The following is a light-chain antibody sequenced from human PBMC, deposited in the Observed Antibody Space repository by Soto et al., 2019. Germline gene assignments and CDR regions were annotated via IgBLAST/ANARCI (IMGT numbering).Light chain of an antibody. V-gene: IGLV3-25*02. CDR2: KDS. Sequence: SYDLTQPPSVSVSPGQTARITCSGDALPKQYAYWYQQKPGQAPVLVIYKDSERPSGIPERFSGSSSGTTVTLTISGVQAEDEADYYCQSADSSGTYGVFGTGTKVTVL. CDR3: QSADSSGTYGV. J-gene: IGLJ1*01. CDR1: ALPKQY.